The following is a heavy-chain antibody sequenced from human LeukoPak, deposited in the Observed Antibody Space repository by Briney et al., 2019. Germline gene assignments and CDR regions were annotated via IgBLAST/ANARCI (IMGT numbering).Heavy chain of an antibody. D-gene: IGHD1-1*01. CDR3: ARGVRGWNDDGYMDV. CDR1: GYTFTSYG. V-gene: IGHV1-8*03. Sequence: ASVKVSCKASGYTFTSYGISWVRQAPGQGLEWMGWMNPNSGNTGYAQKFQGRVTITRNTSISTAYMELSSLRSEDTAVYYCARGVRGWNDDGYMDVWGKGTTVTVSS. J-gene: IGHJ6*03. CDR2: MNPNSGNT.